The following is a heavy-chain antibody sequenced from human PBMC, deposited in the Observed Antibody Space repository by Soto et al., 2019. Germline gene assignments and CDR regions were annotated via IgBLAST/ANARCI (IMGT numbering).Heavy chain of an antibody. V-gene: IGHV5-51*01. CDR3: ARPPDSSGAIFDS. CDR1: GYSFTTYW. J-gene: IGHJ4*02. CDR2: IYPGDSNT. Sequence: GESLKISCKGSGYSFTTYWIAWVRQMPGKGLEWMGVIYPGDSNTRYSPSFQGQVTISADKSISIAYLQWSSLKASDTSMYYCARPPDSSGAIFDSWGQGPLVTV. D-gene: IGHD3-22*01.